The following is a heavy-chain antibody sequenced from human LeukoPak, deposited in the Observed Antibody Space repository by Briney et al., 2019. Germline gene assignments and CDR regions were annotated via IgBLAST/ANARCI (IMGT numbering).Heavy chain of an antibody. CDR1: GFTFRSYS. D-gene: IGHD4-17*01. Sequence: GGSLRLSCAASGFTFRSYSMNWVRQAPEKGLEWISYITSGSSPIYYAGSVKGRFTISRDNAKNSLYLQMNSLRDEDTAVYYCARRAYGDDSFDYWGQGTLVTVSS. V-gene: IGHV3-48*02. CDR2: ITSGSSPI. J-gene: IGHJ4*02. CDR3: ARRAYGDDSFDY.